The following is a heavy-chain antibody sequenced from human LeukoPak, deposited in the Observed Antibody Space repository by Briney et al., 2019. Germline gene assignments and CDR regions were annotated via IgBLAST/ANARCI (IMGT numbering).Heavy chain of an antibody. D-gene: IGHD3-22*01. CDR3: ARERSNYYDSSGYYYFDY. CDR2: IGAYNGNT. Sequence: ASVKVSCKASGYTFTSYGISWVRQAPGQGLEWMGWIGAYNGNTNYAQKLQGRVTITADESTSTAYMELSSLRSEDTAVYYCARERSNYYDSSGYYYFDYWGQGTLVTVSS. CDR1: GYTFTSYG. J-gene: IGHJ4*02. V-gene: IGHV1-18*01.